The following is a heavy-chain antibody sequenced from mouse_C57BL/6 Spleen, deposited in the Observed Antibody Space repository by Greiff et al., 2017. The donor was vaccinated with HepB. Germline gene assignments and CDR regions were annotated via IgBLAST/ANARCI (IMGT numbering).Heavy chain of an antibody. D-gene: IGHD1-1*01. Sequence: VKLQQSGAELARPGASVKLSCKASGYTFTSYGISWVKQRTGQGLEWIGEIYPRSGNTYYNEKFKGKATLTADKSSSTAYMELRSLTSEDSAVYFCAMGDTTGFAYWGQGTLVTVSA. CDR2: IYPRSGNT. CDR1: GYTFTSYG. V-gene: IGHV1-81*01. CDR3: AMGDTTGFAY. J-gene: IGHJ3*01.